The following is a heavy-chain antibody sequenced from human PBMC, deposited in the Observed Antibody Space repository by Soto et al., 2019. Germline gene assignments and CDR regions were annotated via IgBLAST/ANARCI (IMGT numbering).Heavy chain of an antibody. D-gene: IGHD1-26*01. J-gene: IGHJ4*02. CDR2: INTDETTT. Sequence: GGSLRLSCAASGFTFSSHWMHWVRQAPGKGLVWVSRINTDETTTAYADSVKGRFTISRDNAKNTLYLQMNSLRADDTSIYYCARGSSLGARIIDFWGLGTLVTVSS. CDR1: GFTFSSHW. V-gene: IGHV3-74*01. CDR3: ARGSSLGARIIDF.